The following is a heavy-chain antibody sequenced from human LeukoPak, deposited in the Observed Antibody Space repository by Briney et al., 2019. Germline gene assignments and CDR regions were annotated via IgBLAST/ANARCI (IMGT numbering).Heavy chain of an antibody. D-gene: IGHD4-17*01. V-gene: IGHV4-4*02. J-gene: IGHJ5*02. CDR3: AREGSAVTTRGWFDP. CDR2: IYHSGST. CDR1: GGSISSSNW. Sequence: PSETLSLTCAVSGGSISSSNWWSWVRQPPGKGLEWFGEIYHSGSTNYNPSLKSRVTISVDKSKNQFSLKLSSVTAADTAVYYCAREGSAVTTRGWFDPWGQGTLVTVSS.